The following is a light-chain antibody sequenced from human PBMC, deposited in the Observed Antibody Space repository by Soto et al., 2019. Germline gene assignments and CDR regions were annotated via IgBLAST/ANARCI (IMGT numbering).Light chain of an antibody. V-gene: IGLV1-44*01. Sequence: QPVLTQPPSASGTPGQRVTISCSGSTSNIGSNTVNWYKQLPGTAPKLLIYSNKHRPSGVPDRISGSKSGNPASLAISGLQSEDEADYDCAVWDDGQNGHVVVGGGTKLAVL. CDR3: AVWDDGQNGHVV. J-gene: IGLJ2*01. CDR2: SNK. CDR1: TSNIGSNT.